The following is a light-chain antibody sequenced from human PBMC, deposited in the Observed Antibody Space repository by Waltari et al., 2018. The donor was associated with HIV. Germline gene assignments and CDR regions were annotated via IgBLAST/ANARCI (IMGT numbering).Light chain of an antibody. V-gene: IGKV4-1*01. J-gene: IGKJ2*01. CDR1: QSLLYRSNNKNY. Sequence: DIVMTQSPDSLTVSLGARATINCRSSQSLLYRSNNKNYLAWYQQKPGQPPKLLFYWASTREAGVSNRFSGSESGTNFTLTISDLQADDVARYYCQQYYSTPRTFGQGTRLEI. CDR2: WAS. CDR3: QQYYSTPRT.